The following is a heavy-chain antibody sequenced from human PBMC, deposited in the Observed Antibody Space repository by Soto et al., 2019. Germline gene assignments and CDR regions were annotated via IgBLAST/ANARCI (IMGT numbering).Heavy chain of an antibody. J-gene: IGHJ4*02. D-gene: IGHD1-26*01. CDR2: IYWDDDK. CDR3: AHRYNGSYFHY. CDR1: GFSLSTNGVG. V-gene: IGHV2-5*02. Sequence: GPTLVNPTQTLTLTCTFSGFSLSTNGVGVGWIRQPPGKALEWLALIYWDDDKRYSSSLKTRLTITKDTSKNQVVLTMTNMDPVDTATYDCAHRYNGSYFHYWGQGTMVSVSS.